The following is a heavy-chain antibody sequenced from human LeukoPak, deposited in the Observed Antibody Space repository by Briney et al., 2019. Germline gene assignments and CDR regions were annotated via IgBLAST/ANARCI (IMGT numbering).Heavy chain of an antibody. CDR2: IYYGGST. V-gene: IGHV4-31*03. Sequence: SQTLSLTCTVSGGSISSGGHYWSWVRQHSGKGLEWIGYIYYGGSTYYNPSLKSRLTISVDTSKNQFSLKMSSVTAADTAVYYCARENSGAYDSWGQGTLVTVSS. CDR3: ARENSGAYDS. J-gene: IGHJ4*02. CDR1: GGSISSGGHY. D-gene: IGHD1-26*01.